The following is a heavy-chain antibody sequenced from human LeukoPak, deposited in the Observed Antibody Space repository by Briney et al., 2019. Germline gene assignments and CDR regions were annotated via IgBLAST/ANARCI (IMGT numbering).Heavy chain of an antibody. Sequence: SQTLSLTCTVSGGSISSGGYYWSWIRQPPGKGLEWIGYIYHSGSTYYNPSLKSRVTISVDRSKNQFSLKLSSVTAADTAVYYCARDIAFDIWGQGTMVTVSS. CDR2: IYHSGST. CDR1: GGSISSGGYY. J-gene: IGHJ3*02. V-gene: IGHV4-30-2*01. CDR3: ARDIAFDI.